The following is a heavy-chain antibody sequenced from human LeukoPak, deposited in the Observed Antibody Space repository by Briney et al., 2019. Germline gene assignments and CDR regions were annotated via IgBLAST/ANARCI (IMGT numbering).Heavy chain of an antibody. Sequence: PGGSLRLSCAASGFTFSSYAMSWVRQAPGKGLEWVAVISYDGSNKYYADSVKGRFTISRDNSKNTLYLQMNSLRAEDTAVYYCARWGYCSGGSCYLDAFDIWGQGTMVTVSS. CDR1: GFTFSSYA. D-gene: IGHD2-15*01. CDR2: ISYDGSNK. J-gene: IGHJ3*02. CDR3: ARWGYCSGGSCYLDAFDI. V-gene: IGHV3-30*03.